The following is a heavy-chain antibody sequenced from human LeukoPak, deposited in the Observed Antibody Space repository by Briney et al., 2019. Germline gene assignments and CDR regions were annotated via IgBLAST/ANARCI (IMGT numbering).Heavy chain of an antibody. CDR2: IRSDGSDT. J-gene: IGHJ4*02. V-gene: IGHV3-74*01. Sequence: PGGSLRLSCAASGFTFSSYGMSWVRQAPGKGLVWVSRIRSDGSDTRYAESVKGRFTISRDNAKNTLYLQMNSLRAGDTAVYYCARDWFHAIDYWGQGTLVTVSS. CDR3: ARDWFHAIDY. D-gene: IGHD2/OR15-2a*01. CDR1: GFTFSSYG.